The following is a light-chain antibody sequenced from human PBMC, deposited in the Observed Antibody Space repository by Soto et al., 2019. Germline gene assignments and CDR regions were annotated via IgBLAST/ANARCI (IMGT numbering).Light chain of an antibody. Sequence: VLTQPPSASGTPGQRVTISCSGSSSNIGSNTVSWYQQLPGTAPKLLIYSNNQRPSGVPDRFSGSKSGTSASLAISGLQSEDEADYYCAAWDDSLNGYVFGTGTKVTVL. CDR1: SSNIGSNT. CDR3: AAWDDSLNGYV. J-gene: IGLJ1*01. V-gene: IGLV1-44*01. CDR2: SNN.